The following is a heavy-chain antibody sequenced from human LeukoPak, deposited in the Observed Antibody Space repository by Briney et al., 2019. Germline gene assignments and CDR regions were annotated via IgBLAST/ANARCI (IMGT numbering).Heavy chain of an antibody. V-gene: IGHV4-59*01. CDR2: INYSGST. CDR1: GGSITTYY. J-gene: IGHJ6*02. CDR3: ARDPFNGMDV. Sequence: SETLSLTCTVSGGSITTYYWTWIRQPPGKGLEWIGYINYSGSTNYNPSLKSRVTISVDTSKNQFSLKLSSVTAADTAVYYCARDPFNGMDVWGQGTTVTVSS.